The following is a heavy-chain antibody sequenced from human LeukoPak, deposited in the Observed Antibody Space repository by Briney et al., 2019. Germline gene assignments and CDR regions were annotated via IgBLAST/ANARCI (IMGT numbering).Heavy chain of an antibody. CDR1: GFTFSAYN. Sequence: PGGSLRLSCAASGFTFSAYNMNWVRQAPGKGLEWVSTISRNSVYIYYADSVKGRAAISRDNAKNLLYLQMNSLRAEDTAVYFCASQYTSSRIFDDWGQGTLVTVSS. V-gene: IGHV3-21*01. CDR2: ISRNSVYI. D-gene: IGHD6-13*01. CDR3: ASQYTSSRIFDD. J-gene: IGHJ4*02.